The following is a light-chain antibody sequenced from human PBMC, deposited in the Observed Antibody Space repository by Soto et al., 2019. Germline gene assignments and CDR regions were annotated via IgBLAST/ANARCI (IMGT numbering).Light chain of an antibody. CDR1: STDVGAYNY. CDR2: EVT. CDR3: SSYTTSTSFIL. J-gene: IGLJ2*01. Sequence: QSALTQPPSASGSPGQSVTISCTGTSTDVGAYNYVSWYQQHPGKAPKLMIYEVTKRPSGVPDRFSGSKSGNTASLTVSGLQTEDEAYYYCSSYTTSTSFILFGGGTKVTVL. V-gene: IGLV2-8*01.